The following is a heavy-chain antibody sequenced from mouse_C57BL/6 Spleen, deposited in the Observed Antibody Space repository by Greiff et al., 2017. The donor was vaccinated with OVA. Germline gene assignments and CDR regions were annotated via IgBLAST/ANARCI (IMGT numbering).Heavy chain of an antibody. D-gene: IGHD2-4*01. J-gene: IGHJ3*01. CDR3: ASGYDYDPAWFAY. CDR1: GYAFSSSW. CDR2: IYPGAGAT. Sequence: QVQLQQSGPELVKPGASVKISCNASGYAFSSSWMNWVKQRPGKGLEWIGRIYPGAGATNYNGKFKGKATLTADKSSSTAYMQLSSLTSEDSAVYFCASGYDYDPAWFAYWGQGTLVTVSA. V-gene: IGHV1-82*01.